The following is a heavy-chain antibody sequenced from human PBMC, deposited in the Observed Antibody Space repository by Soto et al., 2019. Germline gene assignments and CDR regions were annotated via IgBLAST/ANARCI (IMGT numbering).Heavy chain of an antibody. V-gene: IGHV3-30*03. D-gene: IGHD3-16*02. CDR1: GFTFRNYG. Sequence: LRLSCAGSGFTFRNYGMQWVRQAPGKGLEWVALTSFDGFNQYYGKSVEGRFTISRDNSKNTLNLQMDGLRPEDSAMYFCARAPGRAGIILFVYWGQGTLVTVSS. CDR3: ARAPGRAGIILFVY. J-gene: IGHJ4*02. CDR2: TSFDGFNQ.